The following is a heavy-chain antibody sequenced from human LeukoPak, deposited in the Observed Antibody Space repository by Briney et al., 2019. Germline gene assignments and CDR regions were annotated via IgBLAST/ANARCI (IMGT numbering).Heavy chain of an antibody. CDR3: AKDTAARPRYYFDY. CDR1: GFTFSSYA. J-gene: IGHJ4*02. CDR2: ISGSGGST. Sequence: GGSLRLSCAASGFTFSSYAMSWVRQAPGKGLEWVSAISGSGGSTYYADSVKGRFSISRDNSKNTLYLQMNSLRAEDTAVYYCAKDTAARPRYYFDYWGQGTLVTVSS. D-gene: IGHD6-6*01. V-gene: IGHV3-23*01.